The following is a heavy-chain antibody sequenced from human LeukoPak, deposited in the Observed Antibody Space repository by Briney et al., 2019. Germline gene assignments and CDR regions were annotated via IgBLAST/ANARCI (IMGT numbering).Heavy chain of an antibody. V-gene: IGHV5-51*01. D-gene: IGHD3-3*01. CDR1: GYTFTSYW. CDR3: ARRFVNQGFFDN. J-gene: IGHJ4*02. Sequence: GESLKISCEGSGYTFTSYWIGWVRQMPGKGLEWVGIIYPGDSDTRYSPSFQGQVTISADKSINTAYLQWSSLKASDTAIYYCARRFVNQGFFDNWGQGTLVTVPS. CDR2: IYPGDSDT.